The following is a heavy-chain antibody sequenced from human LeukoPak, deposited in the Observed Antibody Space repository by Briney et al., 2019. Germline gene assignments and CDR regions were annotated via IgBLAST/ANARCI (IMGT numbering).Heavy chain of an antibody. D-gene: IGHD2-2*01. V-gene: IGHV3-30*18. CDR3: AKGGVCFRSTSCYSDY. J-gene: IGHJ4*02. CDR2: ITYDGSNK. Sequence: PVGSLRHSCVAPGFTFSSYGVRWVRQALGKRLEWVAVITYDGSNKYYADSVKGRFNISRDNSKNTLYLQMNSLSAEDTAVYYCAKGGVCFRSTSCYSDYWGQGTLVTVSS. CDR1: GFTFSSYG.